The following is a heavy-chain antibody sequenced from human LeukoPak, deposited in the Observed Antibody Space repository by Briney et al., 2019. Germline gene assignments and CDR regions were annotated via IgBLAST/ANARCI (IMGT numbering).Heavy chain of an antibody. CDR1: GYTFTSYY. J-gene: IGHJ6*03. CDR2: INPSGGST. D-gene: IGHD2-2*01. Sequence: GASVKVSCKASGYTFTSYYMHWVRQAPGQGLEWMGIINPSGGSTSYAQKFQGRVTMTRDMSTSTVYMELSSLRSEDTAVYYCARDQGYCSSTSCFRYYYYYYMDVWGKGTTVTVSS. CDR3: ARDQGYCSSTSCFRYYYYYYMDV. V-gene: IGHV1-46*01.